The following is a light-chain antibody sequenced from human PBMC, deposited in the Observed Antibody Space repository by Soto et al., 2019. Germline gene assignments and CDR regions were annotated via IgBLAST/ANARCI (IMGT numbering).Light chain of an antibody. J-gene: IGKJ2*01. V-gene: IGKV1-39*01. Sequence: DIQMTQSPSSLSASVGDRITITCRASQSISSYLNWYQQKPGKVPNLLIYAASSLQSGVPSRVSGSGSGTDFTLTISSLQPEDFAAYYCQQSYSTPYTFGQGTKLEIK. CDR2: AAS. CDR3: QQSYSTPYT. CDR1: QSISSY.